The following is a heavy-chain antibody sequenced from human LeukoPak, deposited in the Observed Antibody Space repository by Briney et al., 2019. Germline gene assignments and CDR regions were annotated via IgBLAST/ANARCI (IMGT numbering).Heavy chain of an antibody. D-gene: IGHD6-13*01. CDR1: GFTFSNYW. CDR3: ARMGGSWYFDY. V-gene: IGHV3-74*01. CDR2: VNSDGSST. Sequence: GGSLRLSCAASGFTFSNYWMHWVRQAPGKGLGWVSRVNSDGSSTSYADSVKGRFTISRDNAKNTLYLQMTSLRADDTAVYYCARMGGSWYFDYWGQGTLVTFSS. J-gene: IGHJ4*02.